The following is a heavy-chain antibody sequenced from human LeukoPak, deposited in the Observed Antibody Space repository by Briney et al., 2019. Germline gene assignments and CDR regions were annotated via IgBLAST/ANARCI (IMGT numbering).Heavy chain of an antibody. D-gene: IGHD2-21*01. CDR2: ISGDNGDT. CDR1: GYTFTNYG. V-gene: IGHV1-18*01. CDR3: ARDLFRAAGYHYFDP. Sequence: ASVKVSCKASGYTFTNYGITWVRQAPGQGPEWMGWISGDNGDTNYAQNLQGRVAMTTDASTSTAYMELRSLRSDDTAVYYCARDLFRAAGYHYFDPWGQGTLVTVSS. J-gene: IGHJ4*02.